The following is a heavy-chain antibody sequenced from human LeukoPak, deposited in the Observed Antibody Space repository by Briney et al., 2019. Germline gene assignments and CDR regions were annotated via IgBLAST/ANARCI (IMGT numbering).Heavy chain of an antibody. V-gene: IGHV3-21*01. CDR3: ARGGTYYGSIDH. Sequence: GGSLRLSCAASGISFSNYSMNWVRQAPGKGLEWVSLISSSSRFIYYGDSVKGRFTISRDNAKKSLYVEMNSLRAEDTAVYYCARGGTYYGSIDHWGQGTLVIVSS. J-gene: IGHJ4*02. CDR1: GISFSNYS. CDR2: ISSSSRFI. D-gene: IGHD1-26*01.